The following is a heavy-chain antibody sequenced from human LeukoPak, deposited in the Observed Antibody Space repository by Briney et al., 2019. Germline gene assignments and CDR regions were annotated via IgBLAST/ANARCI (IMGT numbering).Heavy chain of an antibody. CDR1: GYSFTDYY. V-gene: IGHV1-2*02. D-gene: IGHD3-9*01. J-gene: IGHJ4*02. Sequence: GASVKVSCKTSGYSFTDYYPHWVRQAPGQGLEWMGWINPNSGDTNYAQKLQGRVTMTTDTSTTTAYVELRSLRSDDTAVYYCARSYDILTDFDYWGQGTLVTVSS. CDR3: ARSYDILTDFDY. CDR2: INPNSGDT.